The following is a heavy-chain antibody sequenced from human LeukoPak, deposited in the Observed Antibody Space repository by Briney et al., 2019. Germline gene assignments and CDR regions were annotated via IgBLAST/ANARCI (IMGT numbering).Heavy chain of an antibody. Sequence: GGSLRLSCAASGFTFRIYGMNWVRQAPGKGPEWASYIGHTGSDIYYADSVKGRSTVSRDNAKNSLYLQMNSLRVEDTAVYYCARATRNGYDYWGQGTLVTVSS. CDR1: GFTFRIYG. D-gene: IGHD5-24*01. J-gene: IGHJ4*02. V-gene: IGHV3-21*05. CDR2: IGHTGSDI. CDR3: ARATRNGYDY.